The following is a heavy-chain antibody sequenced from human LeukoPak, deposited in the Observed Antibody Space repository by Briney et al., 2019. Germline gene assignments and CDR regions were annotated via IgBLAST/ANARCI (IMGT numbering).Heavy chain of an antibody. D-gene: IGHD3-10*01. J-gene: IGHJ3*02. CDR3: AKSVGKIWFGEFLNAFDI. Sequence: GGSLRLSCAASGFTLSSYAMNWVRQAPGKGLEWVSAISGNGNAYYADSVKGRFTISRDNSKNTLYLQMNSLRAEDTAVYYCAKSVGKIWFGEFLNAFDIWGQGTMVTVSS. CDR2: ISGNGNA. CDR1: GFTLSSYA. V-gene: IGHV3-23*01.